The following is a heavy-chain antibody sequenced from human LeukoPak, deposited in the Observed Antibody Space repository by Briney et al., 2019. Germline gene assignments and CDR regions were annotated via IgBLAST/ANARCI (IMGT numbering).Heavy chain of an antibody. Sequence: PGRSLRLSCAASGFTFSSSSMNWVRQAPGKGLEWVSYISSSSRYIYYADSVKGRFTVSRDNAKNSLYLLMNSLGAEDTAVYSCARCYASGSYGIDYWGQGTLVAVSS. CDR3: ARCYASGSYGIDY. J-gene: IGHJ4*02. CDR2: ISSSSRYI. V-gene: IGHV3-21*05. CDR1: GFTFSSSS. D-gene: IGHD3-10*01.